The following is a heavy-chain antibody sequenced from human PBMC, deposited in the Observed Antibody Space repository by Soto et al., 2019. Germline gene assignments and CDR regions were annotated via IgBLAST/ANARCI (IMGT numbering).Heavy chain of an antibody. CDR1: GGSISSYY. CDR2: IYYSGST. Sequence: SETLSLTCTVSGGSISSYYWSWIRQPPGKGLEWIGHIYYSGSTNYNPSLKSRVTISVDKSKNQFSLELSSVTAADTAVYYCAREVVAPRNRFDPWGQGTLVTVS. CDR3: AREVVAPRNRFDP. J-gene: IGHJ5*02. D-gene: IGHD5-12*01. V-gene: IGHV4-59*01.